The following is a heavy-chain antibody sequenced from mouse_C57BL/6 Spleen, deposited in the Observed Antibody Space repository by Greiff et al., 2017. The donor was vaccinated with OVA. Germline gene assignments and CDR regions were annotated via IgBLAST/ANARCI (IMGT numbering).Heavy chain of an antibody. D-gene: IGHD4-1*01. CDR1: GYTFTDYN. J-gene: IGHJ2*01. Sequence: EVQLQQSGPELVKPGASVKIPCKASGYTFTDYNMDWVKQSHGKSLEWIGDINPNNGGTIYNQKFKGKATLTVDKSSSTAYMELRSLTSEDTAVYYCARSDWDEDYFDYWGQGTTLTVSS. V-gene: IGHV1-18*01. CDR2: INPNNGGT. CDR3: ARSDWDEDYFDY.